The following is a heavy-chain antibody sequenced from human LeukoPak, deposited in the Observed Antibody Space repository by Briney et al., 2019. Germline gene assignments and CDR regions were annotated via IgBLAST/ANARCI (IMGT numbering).Heavy chain of an antibody. J-gene: IGHJ4*02. CDR2: IYSGGDT. CDR3: ARVPKGEYSYGYFDY. Sequence: GGSLRLSCAASGFTVSNNYMTWVRQAPGKGLEWVSVIYSGGDTQYADSVRGRLTISRDSSKNTLHLQMNSLRADDTAVYYCARVPKGEYSYGYFDYWGQGTLVTVSS. D-gene: IGHD5-18*01. V-gene: IGHV3-53*05. CDR1: GFTVSNNY.